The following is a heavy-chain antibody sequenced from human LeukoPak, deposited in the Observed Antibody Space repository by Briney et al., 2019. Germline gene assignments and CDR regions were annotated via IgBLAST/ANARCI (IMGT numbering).Heavy chain of an antibody. CDR2: IYSGGRT. J-gene: IGHJ4*02. CDR3: ARGRPPFDC. Sequence: GGSLRLSCAASGFTVSSNDMNWVRQAPGKGLEWVSVIYSGGRTYYADSVKDRFTISRDNSKNTLYLQMNSLRAEDTAVYYCARGRPPFDCWGQGTLVTVSS. V-gene: IGHV3-66*01. CDR1: GFTVSSND.